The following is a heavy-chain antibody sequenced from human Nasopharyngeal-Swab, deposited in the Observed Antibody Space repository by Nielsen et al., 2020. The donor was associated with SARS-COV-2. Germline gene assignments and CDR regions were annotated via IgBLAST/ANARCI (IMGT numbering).Heavy chain of an antibody. J-gene: IGHJ4*02. CDR2: ISGSGGST. Sequence: GESLKISCAASGFTFSSYAMSWVRQAPGKGLEWVSAISGSGGSTYYADSVKGRFTISRDNSKNTLYLQMNSLRAEDTAVYYCAKGQWELLRGYYFDYWGQGTLVTVSS. CDR1: GFTFSSYA. V-gene: IGHV3-23*01. CDR3: AKGQWELLRGYYFDY. D-gene: IGHD1-26*01.